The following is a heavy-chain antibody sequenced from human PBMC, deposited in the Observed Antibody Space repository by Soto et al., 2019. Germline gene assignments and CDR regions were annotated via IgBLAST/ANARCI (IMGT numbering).Heavy chain of an antibody. V-gene: IGHV4-31*03. D-gene: IGHD6-13*01. J-gene: IGHJ4*02. CDR2: IYYSGST. Sequence: SSETLSLTCTVSGGSISSGGYYWSWIRQHPGKGLEWIGYIYYSGSTYYNPSLKSRVTISVDTSKNQFSLKLSSVTAADTAVYYCARVPYPRIAAAGTWFDYWGQGTLVTVSS. CDR3: ARVPYPRIAAAGTWFDY. CDR1: GGSISSGGYY.